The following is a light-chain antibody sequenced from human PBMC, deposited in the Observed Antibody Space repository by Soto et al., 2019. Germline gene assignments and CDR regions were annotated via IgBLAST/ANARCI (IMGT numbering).Light chain of an antibody. J-gene: IGKJ4*01. V-gene: IGKV3-20*01. CDR3: QQYGRSPLT. CDR2: DAS. Sequence: EIVLTQSPDTLSLSPGERATLSCRASQSVRSNYLAWYQQKPGQAPRFLIYDASSRATGIPDRFSGSGSGTDFTLTISRLEPEDFAVYYRQQYGRSPLTFGGGTKVDIK. CDR1: QSVRSNY.